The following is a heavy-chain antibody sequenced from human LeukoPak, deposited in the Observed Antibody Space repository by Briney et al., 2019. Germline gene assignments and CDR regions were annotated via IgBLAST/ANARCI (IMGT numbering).Heavy chain of an antibody. D-gene: IGHD5-24*01. V-gene: IGHV3-23*01. CDR3: AKRAGYNSNYFDY. J-gene: IGHJ4*02. CDR2: ISGSGSST. Sequence: GGALRLSCAASGFTFNSYAMSWVRQAPGRGLEWVSAISGSGSSTYYSDSVKGRFTISRDNSRNTLSLQMNSLRAEDTAVYYCAKRAGYNSNYFDYWGQGTLVTVSS. CDR1: GFTFNSYA.